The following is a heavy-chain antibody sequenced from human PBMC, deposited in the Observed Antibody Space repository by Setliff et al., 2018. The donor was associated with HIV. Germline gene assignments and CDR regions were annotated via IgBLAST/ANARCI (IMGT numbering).Heavy chain of an antibody. CDR1: GYTFTGWY. J-gene: IGHJ4*02. CDR3: ARRVPPIPSGDLDY. Sequence: ASVKVSCKASGYTFTGWYMHWVRQAPGQGLEWMGWINPNSGATNYAQKFQGRVTMTRDTSISTAYMELSRLRSDDTAVYYCARRVPPIPSGDLDYWGQGTLVTVSS. D-gene: IGHD4-17*01. CDR2: INPNSGAT. V-gene: IGHV1-2*02.